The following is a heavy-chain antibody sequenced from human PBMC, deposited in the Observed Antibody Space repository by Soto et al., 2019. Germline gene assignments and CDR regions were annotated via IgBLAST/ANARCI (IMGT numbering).Heavy chain of an antibody. CDR2: ISYDGSNK. Sequence: QVQLVESGGGVVQPGRSLRLSCAASGFTFSIYAMHWVRQAPGKGLEWVAVISYDGSNKYYADSVKGRFTISRDNSKNTRYLQMNSLRAEDTAVYYCARARLDTPALDYWGHGTLVTVSS. V-gene: IGHV3-30-3*01. D-gene: IGHD2-2*01. J-gene: IGHJ4*01. CDR3: ARARLDTPALDY. CDR1: GFTFSIYA.